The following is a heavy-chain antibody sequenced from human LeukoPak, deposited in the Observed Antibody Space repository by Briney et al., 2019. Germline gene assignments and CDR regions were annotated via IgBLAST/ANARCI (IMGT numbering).Heavy chain of an antibody. CDR2: ISGSGGST. J-gene: IGHJ3*02. D-gene: IGHD4-23*01. CDR1: EFTVTTHA. V-gene: IGHV3-23*01. CDR3: AKYDYGGNAGDDAFDI. Sequence: PGGSLRLSCAASEFTVTTHAMSWARQAPGKGLEWVSAISGSGGSTYYADSVKGRFTISRDNSKNTLYLQMNSLRAEDTAVYYCAKYDYGGNAGDDAFDIWGQGTMVTVSS.